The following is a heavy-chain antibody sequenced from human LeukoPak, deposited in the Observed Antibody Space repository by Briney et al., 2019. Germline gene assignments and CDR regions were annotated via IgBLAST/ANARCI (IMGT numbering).Heavy chain of an antibody. CDR2: IYYSGST. J-gene: IGHJ4*02. CDR3: ARTQIAVAAQYFDY. D-gene: IGHD6-19*01. V-gene: IGHV4-59*08. Sequence: PSETLSLTCTVSGGSISSYYWSWIRQPPGKGLEWIGYIYYSGSTNYNPSLKSRVTISVDTSKNQFSLKLSSVTAADTAVYYCARTQIAVAAQYFDYWGQGNLVTVSS. CDR1: GGSISSYY.